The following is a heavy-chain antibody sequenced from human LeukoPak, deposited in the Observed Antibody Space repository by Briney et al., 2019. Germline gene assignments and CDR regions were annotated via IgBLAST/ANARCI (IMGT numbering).Heavy chain of an antibody. CDR1: GGSISSSSYH. D-gene: IGHD6-19*01. CDR2: IYYSGST. Sequence: PSETLSLTCTVSGGSISSSSYHWGWIRQPPGKGLEWIGSIYYSGSTYYNPSLKSRVTISVDTSKNQFSLKLSSVTAADTAVFYCARGVGMAVAGTRADYWGLGTLVTVSS. CDR3: ARGVGMAVAGTRADY. V-gene: IGHV4-39*01. J-gene: IGHJ4*02.